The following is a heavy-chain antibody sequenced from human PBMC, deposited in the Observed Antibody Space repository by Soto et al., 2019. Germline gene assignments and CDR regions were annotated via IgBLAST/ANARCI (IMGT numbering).Heavy chain of an antibody. Sequence: EVQLLESGGGLVQPGGSLRLSCAASGFTFSSYAMSWVRQAPGKGLEWVSAISDSGGSTYYADSVKGRFTSSRDNSKNTLYLQMNSLRAEDAAVYYCAKAPSSSWWPFDYWGQGTLVTVSS. V-gene: IGHV3-23*01. CDR2: ISDSGGST. J-gene: IGHJ4*02. D-gene: IGHD6-13*01. CDR3: AKAPSSSWWPFDY. CDR1: GFTFSSYA.